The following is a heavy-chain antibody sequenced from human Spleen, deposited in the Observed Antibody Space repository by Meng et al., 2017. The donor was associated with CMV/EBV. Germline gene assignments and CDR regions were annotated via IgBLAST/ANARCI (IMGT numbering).Heavy chain of an antibody. CDR3: ARTGTTYPDTWFDP. Sequence: SETLSLTCTVSGGSISSSSYYGGWIRQPPGKGLEWIGSIYYSGNTYYNPSLKSRVTISVDTSKNQFSLELSSVTAADTAVYYCARTGTTYPDTWFDPWGQGTLVTVSS. CDR1: GGSISSSSYY. D-gene: IGHD1-7*01. CDR2: IYYSGNT. J-gene: IGHJ5*02. V-gene: IGHV4-39*01.